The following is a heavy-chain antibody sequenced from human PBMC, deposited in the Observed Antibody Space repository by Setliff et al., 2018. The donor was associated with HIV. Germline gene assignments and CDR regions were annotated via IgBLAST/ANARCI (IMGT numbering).Heavy chain of an antibody. J-gene: IGHJ4*02. CDR1: GGTFSSYA. D-gene: IGHD3-22*01. V-gene: IGHV1-69*05. CDR2: SIPMYGTS. Sequence: GASVKVSCKASGGTFSSYAISRVRQAPGQGLKWMGGSIPMYGTSNYAQKFQGRVTITTDESTSTAYMELSSLRSEDTAVYYCARGGQDYYDSSGYSLDYWGQGTLVTVSS. CDR3: ARGGQDYYDSSGYSLDY.